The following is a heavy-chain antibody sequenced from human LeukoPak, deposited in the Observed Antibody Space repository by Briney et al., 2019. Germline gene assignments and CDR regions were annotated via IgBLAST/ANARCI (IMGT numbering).Heavy chain of an antibody. J-gene: IGHJ5*02. Sequence: SETLSLTCTVSGGSISSGNYYWSWIRQPAGKGLEWIGRIYTSGSTNYNPSFKSRVTISVDKSKNQFSLKLSSVTAADTAVYYCARTNYYYGSGSYTWFDPWGQGTLVTVSS. V-gene: IGHV4-61*02. D-gene: IGHD3-10*01. CDR3: ARTNYYYGSGSYTWFDP. CDR2: IYTSGST. CDR1: GGSISSGNYY.